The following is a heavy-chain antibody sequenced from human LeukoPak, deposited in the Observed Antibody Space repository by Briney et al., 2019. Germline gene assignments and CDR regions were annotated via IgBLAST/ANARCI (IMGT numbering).Heavy chain of an antibody. CDR1: GYRFTSYW. V-gene: IGHV5-51*01. Sequence: GESLKISFKGSGYRFTSYWIGWVRQMPGKGLEWMGIIYPGDSDTRYSPSFQGQVTISADKSISTAYLQWSSLKASDTAMYYCARGIVVAGGYMDVWGKGTTVTVSS. D-gene: IGHD2-2*01. CDR3: ARGIVVAGGYMDV. CDR2: IYPGDSDT. J-gene: IGHJ6*03.